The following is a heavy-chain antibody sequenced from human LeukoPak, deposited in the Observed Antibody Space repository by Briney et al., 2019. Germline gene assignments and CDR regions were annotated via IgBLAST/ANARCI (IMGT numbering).Heavy chain of an antibody. Sequence: PSETLSLTCAVSGGFISSGNWWSWVRQPPGKGLEWIGEIYRDGNTNYNPSLKSRVTISVDKSKNQFSLKLSPLTAADTAVYHCARNGAYAIDVWGQGTMVTVSS. CDR1: GGFISSGNW. J-gene: IGHJ3*01. CDR2: IYRDGNT. V-gene: IGHV4-4*02. CDR3: ARNGAYAIDV.